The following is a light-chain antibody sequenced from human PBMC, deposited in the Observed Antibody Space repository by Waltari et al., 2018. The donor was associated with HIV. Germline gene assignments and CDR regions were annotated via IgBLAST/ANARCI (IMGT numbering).Light chain of an antibody. CDR3: AAWDASLSGNWV. V-gene: IGLV1-47*01. J-gene: IGLJ3*02. CDR2: RNN. Sequence: QSVLTQPPSASGTPGQRVTISCSGSSSNIGSNYVYWYQQLPRTTPNLLIYRNNQRPPGVPDRCAGSKSCTSASLAISGLRSEDEADYYCAAWDASLSGNWVFGGGTKLTVL. CDR1: SSNIGSNY.